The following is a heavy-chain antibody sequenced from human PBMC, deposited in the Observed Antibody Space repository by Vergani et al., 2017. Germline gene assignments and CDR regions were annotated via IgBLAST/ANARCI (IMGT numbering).Heavy chain of an antibody. V-gene: IGHV4-4*07. D-gene: IGHD6-6*01. Sequence: QVQLQESGPGLVKPSETLSLTCTVSGGSISSYYLSWIRQPAGKGLEWIGRIYTSGSTNYNPSLKSRVTISVDTSKNQFSLKLSSVTAADTAVYYCARGKAYSSIAARPENWFDPWGQGTLVTVSS. CDR1: GGSISSYY. CDR3: ARGKAYSSIAARPENWFDP. J-gene: IGHJ5*02. CDR2: IYTSGST.